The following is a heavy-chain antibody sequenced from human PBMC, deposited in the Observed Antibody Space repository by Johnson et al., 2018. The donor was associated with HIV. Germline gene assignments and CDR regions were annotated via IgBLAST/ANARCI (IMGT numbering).Heavy chain of an antibody. J-gene: IGHJ3*02. V-gene: IGHV3-53*01. CDR1: GFTFSDYY. CDR3: VGGSPDDAFDI. D-gene: IGHD3-16*01. CDR2: IYSGGST. Sequence: VQLVESGGGLIQPGGSLRLSCAASGFTFSDYYMSWIRQAPGKGLEWVSVIYSGGSTYYADSVKGRLTISRDNSKNTLYLQMNSLRAEDTAVYYCVGGSPDDAFDIWGQGTMVTVSS.